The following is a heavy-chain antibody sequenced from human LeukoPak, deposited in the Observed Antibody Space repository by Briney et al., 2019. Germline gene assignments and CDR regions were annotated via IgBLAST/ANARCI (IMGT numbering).Heavy chain of an antibody. CDR3: ARDGPITIFGVVPRRNYYMDV. CDR2: IYTSGST. Sequence: SETLSLTCTVSGGSISSYYWSWIRQPAGKGLEWIGRIYTSGSTNYNPSLKSRVTMSVDTSKNQFSLKLSSVTAADTAVYYCARDGPITIFGVVPRRNYYMDVWGKGTTVTVSS. CDR1: GGSISSYY. D-gene: IGHD3-3*01. J-gene: IGHJ6*03. V-gene: IGHV4-4*07.